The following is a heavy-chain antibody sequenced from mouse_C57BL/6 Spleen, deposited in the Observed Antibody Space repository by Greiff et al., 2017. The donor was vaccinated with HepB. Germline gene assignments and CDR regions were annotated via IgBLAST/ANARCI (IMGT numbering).Heavy chain of an antibody. Sequence: VQLVESGAELMKPGASVKLSCKATGYTFTGYWIEWVKQRPGHGLEWIGEILPGSGNTNYNEKFKGKATFTADTSSNTAYMQLSSLTTEDSAIYYCAVHYSNYFDYWGQGTTLTVSS. J-gene: IGHJ2*01. CDR2: ILPGSGNT. CDR1: GYTFTGYW. D-gene: IGHD2-5*01. V-gene: IGHV1-9*01. CDR3: AVHYSNYFDY.